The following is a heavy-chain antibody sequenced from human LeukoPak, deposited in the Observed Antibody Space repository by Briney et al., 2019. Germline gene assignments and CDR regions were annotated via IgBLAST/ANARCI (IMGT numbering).Heavy chain of an antibody. CDR1: GGSISSYY. CDR3: ATFDI. Sequence: ADTLSLTCTVSGGSISSYYWSWIRQPPGKGLEWIGYIYYSGNTNYNPSLKSRVTISVDTSKNPFSLKLSSVTAADTAVYYCATFDIWGQGTMVTASS. J-gene: IGHJ3*02. V-gene: IGHV4-59*07. CDR2: IYYSGNT.